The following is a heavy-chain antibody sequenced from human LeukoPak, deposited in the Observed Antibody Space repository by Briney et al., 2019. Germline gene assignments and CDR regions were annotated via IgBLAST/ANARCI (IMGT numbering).Heavy chain of an antibody. Sequence: PSQTLSLTCTVSGGSISSGGYYWSWIRQHPGKGLEWIGYIYYSGSTYYNPSLKSRVTISVDTSKNQFSLKLSSVTAADTAVYYCARGAYDSSGYYDYWGQGTLVTVSS. D-gene: IGHD3-22*01. CDR3: ARGAYDSSGYYDY. CDR2: IYYSGST. CDR1: GGSISSGGYY. V-gene: IGHV4-31*03. J-gene: IGHJ4*02.